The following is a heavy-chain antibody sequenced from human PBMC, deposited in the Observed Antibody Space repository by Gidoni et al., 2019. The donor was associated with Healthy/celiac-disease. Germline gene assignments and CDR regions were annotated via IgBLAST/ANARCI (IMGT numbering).Heavy chain of an antibody. D-gene: IGHD6-13*01. CDR1: GFPFSSYA. J-gene: IGHJ5*02. CDR2: ISGSGGST. Sequence: EVQLVESGGGLVQPGGSLRLSCAASGFPFSSYAMSWVRQAPGKGLEWVSAISGSGGSTYYADSVKGRFTISRDNSKNTLYLQMNSLRAEDTAVYYCANGQQLVDYPMAFDPWGQGTLVTVSS. CDR3: ANGQQLVDYPMAFDP. V-gene: IGHV3-23*04.